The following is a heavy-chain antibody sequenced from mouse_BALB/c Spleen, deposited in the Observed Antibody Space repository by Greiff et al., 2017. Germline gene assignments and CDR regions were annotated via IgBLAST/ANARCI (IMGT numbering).Heavy chain of an antibody. CDR1: GYTFTSYW. J-gene: IGHJ4*01. Sequence: VQLQQSGAELAKPGASVKMSCQASGYTFTSYWMQWVKQRPGQGLEWIGYINPSTGYTEYNQKFKDKATLTADKSSSTTYMQLNSLTSEDSAVYYCARSVGFYAMDYWGQGTSVTVSS. V-gene: IGHV1-7*01. D-gene: IGHD4-1*01. CDR3: ARSVGFYAMDY. CDR2: INPSTGYT.